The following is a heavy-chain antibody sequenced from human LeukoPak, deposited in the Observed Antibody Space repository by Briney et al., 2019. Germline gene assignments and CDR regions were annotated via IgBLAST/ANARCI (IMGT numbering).Heavy chain of an antibody. D-gene: IGHD1-1*01. Sequence: SETLSLTCTVSGGSISSYYWSWIRQPPGKGLEWIGYIYSSGSTNYNPSLKSRVTISVDTSKNQFSLKLSSVTAADTAVYYCARRGASGLEPGGTTYYFDYWGQGTLVTVSS. CDR3: ARRGASGLEPGGTTYYFDY. CDR1: GGSISSYY. CDR2: IYSSGST. V-gene: IGHV4-59*01. J-gene: IGHJ4*02.